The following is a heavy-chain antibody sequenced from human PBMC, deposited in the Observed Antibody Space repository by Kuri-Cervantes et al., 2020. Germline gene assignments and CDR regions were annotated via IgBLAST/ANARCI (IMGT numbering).Heavy chain of an antibody. CDR1: GFTFSSYG. D-gene: IGHD3-10*01. CDR2: ISYDGSNK. CDR3: ATSGEYGDFDY. J-gene: IGHJ4*02. Sequence: GESLKISCAASGFTFSSYGMHWVRQAPGKGLEWVAVISYDGSNKYYADSVKGRFTISRDNSKNTLYPQMNSLRAEDTAVYYCATSGEYGDFDYWGQGTLVTVSS. V-gene: IGHV3-30*03.